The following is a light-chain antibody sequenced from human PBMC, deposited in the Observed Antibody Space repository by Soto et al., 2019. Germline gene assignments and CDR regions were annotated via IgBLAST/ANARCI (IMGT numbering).Light chain of an antibody. CDR2: EVS. Sequence: QSALTQPASVSGSPGQPITISCTGSSGDVGHYNYVSWYQQHPGKAPKLMIYEVSNRPSGVSNRFSGSKSGNTASLIISGLQAEDEADYYCTSYTTSRIWVFGGGTKLTVL. J-gene: IGLJ3*02. CDR3: TSYTTSRIWV. CDR1: SGDVGHYNY. V-gene: IGLV2-14*01.